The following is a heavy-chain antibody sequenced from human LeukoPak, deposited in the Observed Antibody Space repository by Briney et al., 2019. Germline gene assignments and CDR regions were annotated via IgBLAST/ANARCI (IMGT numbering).Heavy chain of an antibody. V-gene: IGHV1-2*02. CDR1: GYTFTDYY. Sequence: ASVKVSCKASGYTFTDYYIHWVRQAPGQGLEWMGWINPNSDYTFYAQKFQGRVTLTRDTAISTGYMEINTLTSDDTALYYFAVAPGDYWGQGTLVSVSA. J-gene: IGHJ4*02. CDR3: AVAPGDY. CDR2: INPNSDYT. D-gene: IGHD2-21*01.